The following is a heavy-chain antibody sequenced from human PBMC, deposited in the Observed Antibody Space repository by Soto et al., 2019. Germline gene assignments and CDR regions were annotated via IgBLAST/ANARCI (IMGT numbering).Heavy chain of an antibody. CDR1: GGSISSGGYY. J-gene: IGHJ4*02. D-gene: IGHD3-22*01. CDR3: ARVAVYYDSSGYYPIDY. CDR2: LYYSGRT. Sequence: QVQLQESGPGLVKPSQTLSLTCTVSGGSISSGGYYWSWIRQHPGKGLEWIGYLYYSGRTYYNSSLKSRVTILADASKNQFALKLISVTAADTAVYYCARVAVYYDSSGYYPIDYWGQGTLVTVSS. V-gene: IGHV4-31*03.